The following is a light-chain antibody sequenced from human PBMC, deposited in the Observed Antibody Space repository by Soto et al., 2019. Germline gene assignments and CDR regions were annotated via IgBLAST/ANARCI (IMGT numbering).Light chain of an antibody. CDR3: QQYNDGPPWT. J-gene: IGKJ1*01. Sequence: EIVVTQSPATLSVSPGERATLSCRASQSVRSYLAWYQQKPGQPPRLLIHGASTRATAVPARFSGSGSRTQFTLTISSLQSEDSAMYYCQQYNDGPPWTFGQGTKVEVK. CDR1: QSVRSY. V-gene: IGKV3-15*01. CDR2: GAS.